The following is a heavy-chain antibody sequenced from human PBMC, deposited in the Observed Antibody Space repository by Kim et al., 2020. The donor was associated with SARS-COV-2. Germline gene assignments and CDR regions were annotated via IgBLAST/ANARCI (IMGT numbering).Heavy chain of an antibody. Sequence: SGYPSYAESLRGRFTSSRDNAQKSLYLQMNSLRAEDTAIYYCARGRYYFDYWGQGTLVTVSS. D-gene: IGHD1-20*01. CDR3: ARGRYYFDY. J-gene: IGHJ4*02. V-gene: IGHV3-11*06. CDR2: SGYP.